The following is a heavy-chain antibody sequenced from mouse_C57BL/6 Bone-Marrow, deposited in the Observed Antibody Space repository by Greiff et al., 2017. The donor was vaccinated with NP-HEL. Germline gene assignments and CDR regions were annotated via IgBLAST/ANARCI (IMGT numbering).Heavy chain of an antibody. J-gene: IGHJ3*01. D-gene: IGHD2-5*01. Sequence: VQLQESGAELARPGASVKLSCKASGYTFTSYGISWVKQRTGQGLEWIGEIYPRSGNTYYNEKFKGKATLTADKSSSTAYMELRSLTSEDSAVYFCARRGYYSNYAPFAYWGQGTLVTVSA. CDR3: ARRGYYSNYAPFAY. CDR1: GYTFTSYG. CDR2: IYPRSGNT. V-gene: IGHV1-81*01.